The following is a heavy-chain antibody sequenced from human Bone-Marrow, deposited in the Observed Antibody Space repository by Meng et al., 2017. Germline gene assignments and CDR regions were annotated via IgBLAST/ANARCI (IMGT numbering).Heavy chain of an antibody. CDR1: GGSFSGYY. CDR3: ARALTGTTDAFDI. CDR2: INHSGST. V-gene: IGHV4-34*01. D-gene: IGHD1-7*01. J-gene: IGHJ3*02. Sequence: GSLRLSCAVYGGSFSGYYWSWIRQPPGKGLEWIGEINHSGSTNYNPSLKSRVTISVDTSKNQFSLKLSSVTAADTAVYYCARALTGTTDAFDIWGQGTMVTVSS.